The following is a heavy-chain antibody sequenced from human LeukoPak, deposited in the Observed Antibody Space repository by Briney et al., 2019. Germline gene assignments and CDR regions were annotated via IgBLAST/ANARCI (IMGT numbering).Heavy chain of an antibody. J-gene: IGHJ4*02. CDR3: AKEYEELGGNEDFDY. CDR1: GFTFSSYA. Sequence: SGGSLRLSCAASGFTFSSYAMSWVRQAPGKGLEWVSAISGSGGSTYYADSVKGRFTISRDNSKNTLYLQMNSLRAEDTAVYYCAKEYEELGGNEDFDYWGQGTLVTVSS. D-gene: IGHD3-10*01. CDR2: ISGSGGST. V-gene: IGHV3-23*01.